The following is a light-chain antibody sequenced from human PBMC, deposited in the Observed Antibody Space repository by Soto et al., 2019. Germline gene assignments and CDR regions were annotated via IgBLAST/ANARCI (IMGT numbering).Light chain of an antibody. J-gene: IGLJ1*01. CDR2: EVS. CDR3: SSYTSSITYV. Sequence: QSALTQPASVSGSPGQSITISCTGTSSDVGGYNYLSWYQQHPGKAPKLMIYEVSNRPSGVSNRFSGSKSGNTASLTISGLQAEDEADYYCSSYTSSITYVFGTGTKLTVL. V-gene: IGLV2-14*01. CDR1: SSDVGGYNY.